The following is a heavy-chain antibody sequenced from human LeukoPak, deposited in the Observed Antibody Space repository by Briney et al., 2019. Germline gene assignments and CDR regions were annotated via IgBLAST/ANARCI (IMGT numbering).Heavy chain of an antibody. CDR2: ISGSGAST. D-gene: IGHD1-26*01. CDR3: ATLGGRQWETQVASDI. J-gene: IGHJ3*02. V-gene: IGHV3-23*01. CDR1: GFTFSSYA. Sequence: GGSLRLSCAASGFTFSSYAMSWVRQAPGKGLEWVSAISGSGASTYYADSVKGRVTISRDNSKNTLYLQMNSLRAEDTAVYYCATLGGRQWETQVASDIWGQGTMVTVSS.